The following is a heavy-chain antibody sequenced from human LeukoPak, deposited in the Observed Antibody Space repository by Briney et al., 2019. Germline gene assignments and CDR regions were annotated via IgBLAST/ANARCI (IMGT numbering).Heavy chain of an antibody. V-gene: IGHV5-51*01. D-gene: IGHD5-24*01. CDR3: ARLGGRELRY. CDR2: IYPSDSDT. J-gene: IGHJ4*02. Sequence: GESLKISCKGSGYNFPTFWIGWVRQMPGKGLEWMGIIYPSDSDTRYSPSFQGQVTISADKSISTAYLQWSSLKASDTAMYYCARLGGRELRYWGQGTLVTVSS. CDR1: GYNFPTFW.